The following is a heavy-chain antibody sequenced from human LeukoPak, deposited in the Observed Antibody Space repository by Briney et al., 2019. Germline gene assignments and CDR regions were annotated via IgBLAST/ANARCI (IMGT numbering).Heavy chain of an antibody. CDR3: ARARGGTTSPYFDY. D-gene: IGHD3-16*01. Sequence: ASVKVSCKASGYTFTSHYIHWVRQAPGQGLEWMGWINPNSGGTNYAQKFQGRVTMTRDTSISTAYMELSRLRSDDTAVYYCARARGGTTSPYFDYWSQGTLVTVSS. J-gene: IGHJ4*02. V-gene: IGHV1-2*02. CDR2: INPNSGGT. CDR1: GYTFTSHY.